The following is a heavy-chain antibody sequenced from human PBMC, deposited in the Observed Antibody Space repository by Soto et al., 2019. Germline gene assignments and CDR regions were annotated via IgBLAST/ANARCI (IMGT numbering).Heavy chain of an antibody. CDR1: GDSISGSY. CDR2: IPHSGTT. CDR3: ARDLSYHYGSGRFAFDV. V-gene: IGHV4-59*01. Sequence: PSETLSLTCTVSGDSISGSYWSWVRQPPGKGLEWIGSIPHSGTTAYNPSLKSRLTMSVDMSKNQFSLKLSSVTAADTAVYYCARDLSYHYGSGRFAFDVWGQGTMVTVSS. J-gene: IGHJ3*01. D-gene: IGHD3-10*01.